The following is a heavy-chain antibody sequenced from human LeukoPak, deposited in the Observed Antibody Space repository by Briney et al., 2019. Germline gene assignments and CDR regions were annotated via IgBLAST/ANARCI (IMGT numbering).Heavy chain of an antibody. CDR1: GYTFTGYY. Sequence: ASVTVSCKASGYTFTGYYMHWVRQAPGQGLEWMGWINPNSGGTNYAQKFQGRVTMTRDTSISTAYMELSRLRSDDTAVYYCARSGLYSSSWYEGECNWFDPWGQGTLVTVSS. D-gene: IGHD6-13*01. CDR3: ARSGLYSSSWYEGECNWFDP. V-gene: IGHV1-2*02. CDR2: INPNSGGT. J-gene: IGHJ5*02.